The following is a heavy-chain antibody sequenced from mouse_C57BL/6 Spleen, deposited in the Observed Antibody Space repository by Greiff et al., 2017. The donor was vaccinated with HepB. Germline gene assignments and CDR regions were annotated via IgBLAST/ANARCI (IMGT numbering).Heavy chain of an antibody. CDR3: ARGGDFWYFDV. V-gene: IGHV3-6*01. Sequence: EVHLVESGPGLVKPSQSLSLTCSVTGYSITSGYYWNWIRQFPGNKLEWMGYISYDGSNNYNPSLKNRISITRDTSKNQFFLKLNSVTTEDTATYYCARGGDFWYFDVWGTGTTVTVSS. CDR1: GYSITSGYY. J-gene: IGHJ1*03. CDR2: ISYDGSN.